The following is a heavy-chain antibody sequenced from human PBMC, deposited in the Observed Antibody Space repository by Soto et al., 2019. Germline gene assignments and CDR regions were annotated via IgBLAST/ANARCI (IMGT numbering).Heavy chain of an antibody. CDR1: GFTFSSYG. D-gene: IGHD5-18*01. J-gene: IGHJ4*02. CDR2: IWYDGSNK. V-gene: IGHV3-33*01. Sequence: PGGSLRLSCAASGFTFSSYGMHWVRQAPGKGLEWVAVIWYDGSNKYYADSVKGRFTISRDNSKNTLYLQMNSLRAEDTAVYYCALGQLWLRSSLGYFDYWGQGTLVTVSS. CDR3: ALGQLWLRSSLGYFDY.